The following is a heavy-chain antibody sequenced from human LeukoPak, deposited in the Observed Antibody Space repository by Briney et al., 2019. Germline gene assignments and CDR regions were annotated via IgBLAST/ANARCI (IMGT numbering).Heavy chain of an antibody. J-gene: IGHJ4*02. D-gene: IGHD3-22*01. CDR3: GRSQNYNDSSGYSY. Sequence: GGSLRLSCAASGFIFRSYNMYWVRQAPGKGPEWVSSITSSSSYIFYADSVKGRFTVSRDDATNSVYLQMNSLRAEDAAVYYCGRSQNYNDSSGYSYWGQGTLVTVSS. CDR1: GFIFRSYN. CDR2: ITSSSSYI. V-gene: IGHV3-21*01.